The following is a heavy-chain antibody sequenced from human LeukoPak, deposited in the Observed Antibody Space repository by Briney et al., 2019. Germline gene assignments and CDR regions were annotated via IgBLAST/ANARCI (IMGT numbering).Heavy chain of an antibody. CDR3: AKESHGWISAGGAFDI. Sequence: GGSLRLSCAASGFTFSRSAMSWVRQAPGKGLEWVSAISGSGDSTSYADSVKGRFTISRDNSKNTLYLQMNSLRAEDTAVYYCAKESHGWISAGGAFDIWGQGTMVTVSS. CDR2: ISGSGDST. V-gene: IGHV3-23*01. CDR1: GFTFSRSA. J-gene: IGHJ3*02. D-gene: IGHD5-12*01.